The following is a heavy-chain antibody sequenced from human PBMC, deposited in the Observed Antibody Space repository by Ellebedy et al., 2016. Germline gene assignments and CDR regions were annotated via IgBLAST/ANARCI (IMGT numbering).Heavy chain of an antibody. V-gene: IGHV4-59*13. D-gene: IGHD2-15*01. CDR2: IFYTGGA. J-gene: IGHJ6*02. CDR3: ARGYCSGGRCYAYGMDV. CDR1: GDSMSRYY. Sequence: SETLSLTXTVSGDSMSRYYWSWFRQPPGKGLEWIAYIFYTGGAIYNPSLKSRVIISVDTSNNQFSLKLTSVTAADTAVYYCARGYCSGGRCYAYGMDVWGQGTTVTVSS.